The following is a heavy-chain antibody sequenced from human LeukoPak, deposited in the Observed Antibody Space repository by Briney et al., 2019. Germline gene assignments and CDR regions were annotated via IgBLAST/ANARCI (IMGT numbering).Heavy chain of an antibody. D-gene: IGHD1-26*01. J-gene: IGHJ4*02. V-gene: IGHV1-18*01. CDR1: GYTFTSYG. Sequence: ASVKVSCKASGYTFTSYGISWVRQAPGQGLEGMRWISAYNGNTNYAQKLQGRVTMTTDTSTSTAYMELRSLRSDDTAVYYCASLGSYYRFDYWGQGTLVTVSS. CDR2: ISAYNGNT. CDR3: ASLGSYYRFDY.